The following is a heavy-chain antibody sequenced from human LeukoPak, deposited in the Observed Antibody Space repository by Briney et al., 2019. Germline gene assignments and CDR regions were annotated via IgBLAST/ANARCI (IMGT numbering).Heavy chain of an antibody. V-gene: IGHV3-33*06. J-gene: IGHJ4*02. CDR3: AEDSGTPYFDY. CDR1: GFTFSSYG. CDR2: IWYDGSNK. Sequence: GGSLRLSCAASGFTFSSYGMHWVRQAPGKGLEWVAVIWYDGSNKYYADSVKGRFTISRDNSKNTLYLQMNSLRAEDTAVYYCAEDSGTPYFDYWGQGTLVTVSS.